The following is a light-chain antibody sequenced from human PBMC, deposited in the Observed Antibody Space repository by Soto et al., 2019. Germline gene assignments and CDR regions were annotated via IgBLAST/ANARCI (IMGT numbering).Light chain of an antibody. CDR3: QKYDSAPWT. CDR2: SAS. CDR1: QGIGNS. J-gene: IGKJ1*01. V-gene: IGKV1-27*01. Sequence: IQMTQSPSSLSASVGDRVIITCWASQGIGNSLAWYQQNAGRVPKLLMHSASTLLSGVPSRFSGSGSGTDFTLTISSLQPEDVATYYCQKYDSAPWTFGQGTKVEIK.